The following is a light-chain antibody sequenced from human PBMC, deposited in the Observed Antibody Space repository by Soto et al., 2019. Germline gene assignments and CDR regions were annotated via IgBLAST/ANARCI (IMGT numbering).Light chain of an antibody. V-gene: IGKV3-20*01. CDR2: DAS. Sequence: DIVLTQSPGTLSLSPGERATLSCRASQSVSSNHLAWYQQKPGQAPRLLIYDASTRATGIPARFSGSGSGTDFTLTISGLQPEDFAVYYCQQYGSSPQTFGQGTKGDIK. J-gene: IGKJ1*01. CDR3: QQYGSSPQT. CDR1: QSVSSNH.